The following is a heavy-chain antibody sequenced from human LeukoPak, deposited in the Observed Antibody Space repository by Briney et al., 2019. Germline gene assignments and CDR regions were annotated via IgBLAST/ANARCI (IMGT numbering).Heavy chain of an antibody. D-gene: IGHD2-8*02. CDR2: ISGSGGST. V-gene: IGHV3-23*01. J-gene: IGHJ4*02. Sequence: GGFLRLSCAASGFTFSSYAMSWVRQAPGKGLEWVSAISGSGGSTYYADSVKGRFTISRDNSKNTLYLQMNSLRAEDTAVYYCAKALLVLVVGATDYWGQGTQVTVAS. CDR3: AKALLVLVVGATDY. CDR1: GFTFSSYA.